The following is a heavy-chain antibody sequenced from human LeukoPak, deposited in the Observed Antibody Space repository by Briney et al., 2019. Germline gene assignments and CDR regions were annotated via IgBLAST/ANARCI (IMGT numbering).Heavy chain of an antibody. Sequence: GGSLRLSCAASGFTFDDYAMHWVRQAPGKGLEWVSLISGDGGSTYYADSVKGRFTISRDNSKNSLYLQMNSLRTEDTALYYCEKDKFRFSRRGWFDPWGQGTLVSVSS. D-gene: IGHD3-3*01. CDR1: GFTFDDYA. J-gene: IGHJ5*02. CDR3: EKDKFRFSRRGWFDP. V-gene: IGHV3-43*02. CDR2: ISGDGGST.